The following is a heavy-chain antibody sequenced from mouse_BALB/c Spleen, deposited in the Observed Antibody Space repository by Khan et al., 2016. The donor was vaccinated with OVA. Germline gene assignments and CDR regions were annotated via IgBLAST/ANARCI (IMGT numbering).Heavy chain of an antibody. CDR2: ISYSGST. CDR1: GYSITSGYG. CDR3: ARTARIKY. V-gene: IGHV3-2*02. D-gene: IGHD1-2*01. Sequence: EVQLQQSGPGLVKPSQSLSLTCTVTGYSITSGYGWNWIRLFPGNKLEWMGYISYSGSTNYNPSLKSRISITRDTSKNQFFLQLNSVTTEDTATYYCARTARIKYWGQGTTLTVSS. J-gene: IGHJ2*01.